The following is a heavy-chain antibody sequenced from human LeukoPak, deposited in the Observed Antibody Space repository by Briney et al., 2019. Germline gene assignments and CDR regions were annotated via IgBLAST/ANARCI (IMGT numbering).Heavy chain of an antibody. V-gene: IGHV4-34*01. D-gene: IGHD2-8*01. CDR2: INQSGST. CDR3: ARRPGYCPNGVCYKRNWFDP. CDR1: GGSISSYY. J-gene: IGHJ5*02. Sequence: SETLSLTCNVSGGSISSYYWNWIRQPPGKGLEWIGEINQSGSTNYNPSLKSRVTLSVDTSNNQFSLKLSSVTAADTAVYYCARRPGYCPNGVCYKRNWFDPWGQGTLVTVSS.